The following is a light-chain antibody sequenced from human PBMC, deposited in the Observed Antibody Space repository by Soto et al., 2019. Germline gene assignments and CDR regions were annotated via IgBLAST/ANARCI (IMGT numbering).Light chain of an antibody. Sequence: EIVMTQSPATRSVSPGDRATLSCRASQSVSSYLAWYQQKPGQAPRLLIYGASSRAIGIPDRFSGSVSGSDFILTINRLEPEDFAVYYCQQYGSSHTFGQGTRLDIK. CDR1: QSVSSY. CDR2: GAS. V-gene: IGKV3-20*01. J-gene: IGKJ5*01. CDR3: QQYGSSHT.